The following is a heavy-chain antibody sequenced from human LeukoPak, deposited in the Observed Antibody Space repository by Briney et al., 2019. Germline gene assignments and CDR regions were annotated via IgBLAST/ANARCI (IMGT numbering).Heavy chain of an antibody. V-gene: IGHV3-53*01. CDR2: IYSGGST. Sequence: GGSLRLSCAASGFTVSSNYMSWVRQAPGKGLEGVSVIYSGGSTYYADSVKGRFTISRDNSKNTLYLQMNSLRAEDTAVYYCARVGDYYDSEGLDYWGQGTLVTVSS. CDR3: ARVGDYYDSEGLDY. D-gene: IGHD3-22*01. J-gene: IGHJ4*02. CDR1: GFTVSSNY.